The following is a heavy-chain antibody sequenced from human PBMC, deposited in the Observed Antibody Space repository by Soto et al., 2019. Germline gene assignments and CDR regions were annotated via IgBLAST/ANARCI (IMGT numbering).Heavy chain of an antibody. J-gene: IGHJ2*01. Sequence: ASVKVSCKASGYIFTDFFIHCVRQDPGQGLQWMGWIHPVSGVTKSEQKFQGRVTMTRDTSISTAYMELSRLRSDDTAVYYCALVGYSYVPYWYFYLWRRGTLVTVSS. V-gene: IGHV1-2*02. D-gene: IGHD5-18*01. CDR3: ALVGYSYVPYWYFYL. CDR2: IHPVSGVT. CDR1: GYIFTDFF.